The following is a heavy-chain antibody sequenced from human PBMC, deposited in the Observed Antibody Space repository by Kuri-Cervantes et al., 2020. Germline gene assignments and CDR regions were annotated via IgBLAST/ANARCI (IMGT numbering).Heavy chain of an antibody. CDR3: ARIPTYCSGGSCYYNWFDP. CDR1: GFSLSTSGVG. J-gene: IGHJ5*02. Sequence: SGPTLVKPTQTLTLTCTFSGFSLSTSGVGVGWIRQPPGKALEWLAHIFSNDEKSYSTSLKSRLTISKDTSKSQVVLTMTNMDPVDTATYYCARIPTYCSGGSCYYNWFDPWGQGTLVTVSS. V-gene: IGHV2-26*01. D-gene: IGHD2-15*01. CDR2: IFSNDEK.